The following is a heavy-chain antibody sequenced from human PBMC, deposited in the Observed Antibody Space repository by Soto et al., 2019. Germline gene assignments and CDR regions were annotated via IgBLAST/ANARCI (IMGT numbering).Heavy chain of an antibody. V-gene: IGHV4-59*01. J-gene: IGHJ6*02. CDR3: ARAVGATLYYGMDV. CDR2: IYYSGST. CDR1: GGSISSYY. Sequence: QVQLQESGPGLVKPSETLSLTCTVSGGSISSYYWSWIRQPPGKGLEWIGYIYYSGSTNYNPSLKSRVTISVDTSKNQFSLKLSSVTAADTAVYYCARAVGATLYYGMDVWGQGTTVTVSS. D-gene: IGHD1-26*01.